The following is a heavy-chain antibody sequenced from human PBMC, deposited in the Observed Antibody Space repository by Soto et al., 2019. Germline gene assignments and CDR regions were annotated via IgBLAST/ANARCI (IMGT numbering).Heavy chain of an antibody. V-gene: IGHV3-53*01. J-gene: IGHJ4*02. CDR3: VRNSSY. Sequence: GGSLRLSCAASGFAVNSDYMSWVRQAPGKGLEWVSVIFGGGTTHYSDSVKGRFTISRDNSKNTVFLQMNSLRVEDTAVYFCVRNSSYWGQGTRGTVSS. D-gene: IGHD6-13*01. CDR1: GFAVNSDY. CDR2: IFGGGTT.